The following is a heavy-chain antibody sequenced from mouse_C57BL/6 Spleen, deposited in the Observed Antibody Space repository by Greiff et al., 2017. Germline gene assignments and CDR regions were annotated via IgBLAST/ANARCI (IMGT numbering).Heavy chain of an antibody. J-gene: IGHJ4*01. CDR1: GYTFTSYW. CDR2: IDPSDSET. Sequence: VQLQQPGAELVRPGSSVKLSCKASGYTFTSYWMHWVKQRPIQGLEWIGNIDPSDSETHYNQKFKDKATLTVDKSSSTAYMQLSSLTSEDSAVYYCARYYYGKGSYAMDYWGQGTSVTVSA. D-gene: IGHD2-1*01. V-gene: IGHV1-52*01. CDR3: ARYYYGKGSYAMDY.